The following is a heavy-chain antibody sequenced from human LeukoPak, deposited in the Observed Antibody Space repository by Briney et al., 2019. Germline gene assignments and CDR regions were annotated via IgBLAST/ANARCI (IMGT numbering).Heavy chain of an antibody. CDR3: ARVGYYYDSSGYYSGYYYYYMDV. CDR1: RYTFTGYY. V-gene: IGHV1-18*04. Sequence: ASVKVSCKASRYTFTGYYMDWVRQAPGQGLEWMGWNSAYDGNTNYAQKLQGRVTMTTDTSTSTAYMELRSLRSDDTAVYYCARVGYYYDSSGYYSGYYYYYMDVWGKGTTVTVSS. CDR2: NSAYDGNT. J-gene: IGHJ6*03. D-gene: IGHD3-22*01.